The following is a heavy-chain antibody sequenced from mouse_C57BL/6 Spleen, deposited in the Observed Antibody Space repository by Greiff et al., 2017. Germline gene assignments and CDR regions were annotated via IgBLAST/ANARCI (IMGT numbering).Heavy chain of an antibody. CDR2: IDPENGDT. CDR3: TTTYYGSRAY. Sequence: FQLQQSGAELVRPGASVKLSCTASGFNIKDDYMHWVKQRPEQGLEWIGWIDPENGDTEYASKFQGKATITADPSSNTAYLQLSSLTSEDTAVYYCTTTYYGSRAYWGQGTLVTVSA. J-gene: IGHJ3*01. V-gene: IGHV14-4*01. CDR1: GFNIKDDY. D-gene: IGHD1-1*01.